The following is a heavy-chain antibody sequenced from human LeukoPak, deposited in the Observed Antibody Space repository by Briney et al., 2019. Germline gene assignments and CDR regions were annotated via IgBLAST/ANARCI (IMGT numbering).Heavy chain of an antibody. CDR2: IYYSGST. CDR3: ARHGVYCSSTSCPRGAFDI. J-gene: IGHJ3*02. Sequence: PSGTLSLTCTVSGGSISSYYWSWIRQPPGKGLEWIGYIYYSGSTNYNPSLKSRVTISVDTSKNQFSLKLSSVTAADTAVYYCARHGVYCSSTSCPRGAFDIWGQGTMVTVSS. CDR1: GGSISSYY. D-gene: IGHD2-2*01. V-gene: IGHV4-59*08.